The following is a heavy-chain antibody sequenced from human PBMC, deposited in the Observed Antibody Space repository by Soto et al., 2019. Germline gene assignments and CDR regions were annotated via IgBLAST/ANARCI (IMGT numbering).Heavy chain of an antibody. Sequence: QGQLVQSGPEVKKPGASVKVSCKASGYTFTRYGISWVRQAPGQGLEWMGWISGYNGDTNYAQKVQGRVTMTIDTSTSTAYMELRTLTSDDTAIYYCAKNGQRPYYYYGIDVWGQGTTVTVSS. CDR1: GYTFTRYG. CDR3: AKNGQRPYYYYGIDV. D-gene: IGHD2-8*01. V-gene: IGHV1-18*01. CDR2: ISGYNGDT. J-gene: IGHJ6*02.